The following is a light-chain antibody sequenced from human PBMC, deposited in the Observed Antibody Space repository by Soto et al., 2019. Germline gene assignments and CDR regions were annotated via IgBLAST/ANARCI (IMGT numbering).Light chain of an antibody. J-gene: IGKJ1*01. CDR2: EAS. Sequence: DIQMTQSPSTLSASVGDRVTITCRASQSIDSWLAWYQQKPGKTPNLLIYEASSLESGVPSRFSGSGSGTEFTVTINSLQPDDFATYYCQQYSSYSAGTFGQGTKVEIK. CDR3: QQYSSYSAGT. V-gene: IGKV1-5*03. CDR1: QSIDSW.